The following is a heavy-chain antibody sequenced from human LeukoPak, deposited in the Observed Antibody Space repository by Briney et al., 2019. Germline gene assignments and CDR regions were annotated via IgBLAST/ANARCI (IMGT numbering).Heavy chain of an antibody. Sequence: GAAVKVSCKSSGYTFSNFGIIWVRQAPGRSLVWMGWLSGNNDNPKYGQKFQGSFTVTTDSSTSTAYTELRNLRSDDTAVYYCARDGTSTDDCWGQGTLATVSS. J-gene: IGHJ4*02. CDR3: ARDGTSTDDC. CDR1: GYTFSNFG. D-gene: IGHD2-2*01. V-gene: IGHV1-18*01. CDR2: LSGNNDNP.